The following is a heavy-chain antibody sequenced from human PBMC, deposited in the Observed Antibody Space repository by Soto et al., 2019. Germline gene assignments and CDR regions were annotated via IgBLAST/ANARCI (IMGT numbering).Heavy chain of an antibody. Sequence: SETLSLTCTVSGGSFMCGSYSWRWIRQPPGKGLEWIGYVYHPGRTSYNPSLKSRVSISMDTSKYQFSLYLDSVTAADTDVYFCASDFANFRNWGQVTLVTVS. V-gene: IGHV4-61*01. CDR1: GGSFMCGSYS. J-gene: IGHJ1*01. D-gene: IGHD1-1*01. CDR3: ASDFANFRN. CDR2: VYHPGRT.